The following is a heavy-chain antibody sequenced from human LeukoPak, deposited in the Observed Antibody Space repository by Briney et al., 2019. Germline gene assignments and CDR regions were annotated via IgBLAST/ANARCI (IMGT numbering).Heavy chain of an antibody. J-gene: IGHJ4*02. CDR3: AREDRVGATIDY. CDR2: IIPIFGTA. D-gene: IGHD1-26*01. V-gene: IGHV1-69*13. Sequence: GASVKVSCKASGGTFSSYAIGWVRQAPGQGLEWMGGIIPIFGTANYAQKFQGRVTITADESTSTAYMELSSLRSEDTAVYYCAREDRVGATIDYWGQGTLVTVSS. CDR1: GGTFSSYA.